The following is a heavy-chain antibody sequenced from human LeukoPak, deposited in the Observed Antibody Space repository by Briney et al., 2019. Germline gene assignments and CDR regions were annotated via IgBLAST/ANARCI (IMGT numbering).Heavy chain of an antibody. J-gene: IGHJ6*03. CDR1: GGTFSSYA. CDR2: IIPIFGTA. V-gene: IGHV1-69*05. D-gene: IGHD7-27*01. Sequence: SVKVSCKASGGTFSSYAISWVRQAPGQGLEWMGGIIPIFGTANYAQKFQGRVTITTDESTSTAYMEQSSLRSEDTAVYYCARGYWGAHYYYYYMDVWGKGTTVTVSS. CDR3: ARGYWGAHYYYYYMDV.